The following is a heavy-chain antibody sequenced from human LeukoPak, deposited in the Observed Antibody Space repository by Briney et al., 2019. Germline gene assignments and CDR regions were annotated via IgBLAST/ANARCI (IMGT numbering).Heavy chain of an antibody. D-gene: IGHD6-19*01. CDR2: ISYDGSNK. J-gene: IGHJ4*02. V-gene: IGHV3-30*18. CDR3: AKDMAGSFEYFDY. CDR1: GFTFSSYG. Sequence: PGGSLRLSCAASGFTFSSYGMHWVRQAPGKGLEWVAVISYDGSNKYYADSVKGRFTISRDNAKNSLYLQMNSLRAEDTALYYCAKDMAGSFEYFDYWGQGTLVTVSS.